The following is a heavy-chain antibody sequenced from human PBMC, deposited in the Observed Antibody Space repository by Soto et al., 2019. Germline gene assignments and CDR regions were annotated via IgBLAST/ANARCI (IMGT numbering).Heavy chain of an antibody. Sequence: EVQLLESGGGVVQPGGSLRLSCAVSGFPFSSSAMSWVRQAPGKGLEWVSSTSASGDSTYYADSVKGRCTISRDNSKNTLYLQMNSLRAEDTAVYYCAIHGGSGSFDYWGQGTLVTGSS. J-gene: IGHJ4*02. CDR1: GFPFSSSA. CDR2: TSASGDST. CDR3: AIHGGSGSFDY. D-gene: IGHD6-19*01. V-gene: IGHV3-23*01.